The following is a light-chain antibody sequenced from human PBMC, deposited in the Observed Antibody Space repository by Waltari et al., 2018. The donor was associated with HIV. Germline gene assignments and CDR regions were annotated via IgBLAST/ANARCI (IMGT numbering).Light chain of an antibody. CDR3: QSYDSSLSGSGV. J-gene: IGLJ3*02. V-gene: IGLV1-40*01. Sequence: QSVLTQPPSVSGAPGQRVTISCTVSSSTIGAGYDVHWYQQLPGTAPKLLIYGNSNRPSGVPDRFSGSKSGTSASLAITGLQAEDEADYYCQSYDSSLSGSGVFGGGTKLTVL. CDR2: GNS. CDR1: SSTIGAGYD.